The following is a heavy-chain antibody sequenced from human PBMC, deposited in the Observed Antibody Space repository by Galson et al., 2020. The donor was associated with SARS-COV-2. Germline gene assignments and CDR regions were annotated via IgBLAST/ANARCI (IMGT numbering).Heavy chain of an antibody. CDR1: GYTFTTNY. V-gene: IGHV1-2*02. D-gene: IGHD5-12*01. J-gene: IGHJ4*02. CDR2: INPNSGYT. CDR3: ARDKNSIMEPATMDGFDY. Sequence: GESLKISCKPSGYTFTTNYIHWVRQAPGQGLEWMGWINPNSGYTKYAQKFQGRVTMTRDTSISTLYMELSRPRSDDTAVYYCARDKNSIMEPATMDGFDYWGQGTLVTVSS.